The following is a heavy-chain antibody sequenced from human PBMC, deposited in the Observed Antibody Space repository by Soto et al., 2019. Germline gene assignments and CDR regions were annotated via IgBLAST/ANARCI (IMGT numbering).Heavy chain of an antibody. J-gene: IGHJ5*02. Sequence: ASVKVSCKASGYTFTGYYMHWVRQAPGQGLEWMGWINPNSGGTNYAQKFQGRVTMTRDTSISTAYMELSRLRSDDTAVYYCASGLVDIVVVVAAGWFYPWGQGTLVSVCS. D-gene: IGHD2-15*01. V-gene: IGHV1-2*02. CDR3: ASGLVDIVVVVAAGWFYP. CDR2: INPNSGGT. CDR1: GYTFTGYY.